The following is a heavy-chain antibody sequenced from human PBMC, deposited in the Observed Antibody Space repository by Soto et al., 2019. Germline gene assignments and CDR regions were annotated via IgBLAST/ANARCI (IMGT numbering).Heavy chain of an antibody. J-gene: IGHJ4*02. D-gene: IGHD6-19*01. V-gene: IGHV1-2*04. CDR3: ATSRISIAVAGETEYYFDY. Sequence: ASVKVSCKASGYTFTSYYMHWVRQAPGQGLEWMGWINPNSGDTNYTQKFQGWVTMTRDKSISTAYMELSRLRSDDTAVYYCATSRISIAVAGETEYYFDYWGQGTPVTVSS. CDR1: GYTFTSYY. CDR2: INPNSGDT.